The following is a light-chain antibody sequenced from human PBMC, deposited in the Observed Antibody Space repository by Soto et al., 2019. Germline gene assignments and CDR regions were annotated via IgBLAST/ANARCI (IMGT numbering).Light chain of an antibody. CDR2: DVS. J-gene: IGLJ2*01. CDR3: AAWDDSLNGVV. Sequence: QSALTQPRSVSDSPGQSVTISCTGTSSDVGGYNYVSWYQQHPGKAPKVMIYDVSKRPSGVPDRFSGSKSGNTASLTISGLQAEDEADYYCAAWDDSLNGVVFGGGTKLTVL. V-gene: IGLV2-11*01. CDR1: SSDVGGYNY.